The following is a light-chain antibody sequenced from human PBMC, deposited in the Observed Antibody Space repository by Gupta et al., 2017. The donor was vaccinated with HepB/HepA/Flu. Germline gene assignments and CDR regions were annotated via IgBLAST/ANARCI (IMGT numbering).Light chain of an antibody. V-gene: IGKV3-20*01. J-gene: IGKJ1*01. Sequence: EIVFTQSPGTLSLSPGERATLSCRASQSVSSSYLAWYQQKPGQAPRLLIYGASSRATGLPDRFSGSGSGTEFTLTISRREPEDFAVYYCQQKGSSPRTFGQGTKVEIK. CDR1: QSVSSSY. CDR3: QQKGSSPRT. CDR2: GAS.